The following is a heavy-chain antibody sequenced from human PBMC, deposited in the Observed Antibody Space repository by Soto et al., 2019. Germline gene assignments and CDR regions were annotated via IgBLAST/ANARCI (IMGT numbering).Heavy chain of an antibody. CDR1: GGSISSGGYY. J-gene: IGHJ5*02. CDR2: IYYSGST. V-gene: IGHV4-31*03. Sequence: SETLSLTCTVSGGSISSGGYYWSWIRQHPGKGLEWIGYIYYSGSTYYNPSLKSRVTISVDTSKNQFSLKLSSVTAADTAVYYCARAPLAAGWFDPWGQGTLVTVSS. CDR3: ARAPLAAGWFDP.